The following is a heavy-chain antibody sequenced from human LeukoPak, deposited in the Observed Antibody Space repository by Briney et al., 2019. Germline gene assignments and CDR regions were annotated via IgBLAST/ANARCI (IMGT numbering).Heavy chain of an antibody. CDR3: ERTYYYDSSGYYPPDY. D-gene: IGHD3-22*01. Sequence: ASVKVSCTASGYTFTSYGISWVRQAPGQGLEWMGWISAYNGNTNYAQKLQGRVTMTTDTSTSTAYMELRSLRSDDTAVYYCERTYYYDSSGYYPPDYWGQGTLVTVSS. V-gene: IGHV1-18*01. J-gene: IGHJ4*02. CDR2: ISAYNGNT. CDR1: GYTFTSYG.